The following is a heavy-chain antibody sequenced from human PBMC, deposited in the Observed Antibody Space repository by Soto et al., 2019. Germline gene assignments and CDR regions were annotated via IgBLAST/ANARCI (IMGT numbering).Heavy chain of an antibody. D-gene: IGHD6-19*01. CDR1: GYTFTSYY. CDR2: INPSGGST. Sequence: GASVKVSCKASGYTFTSYYMHWVRQAPGQGLEWMGIINPSGGSTSYAQKFQGRVTMTRDTSTSTVYMELSSLRSEDTAVYYCARDQGSESTHYYYYYGMDVWGQGTTVTVSS. J-gene: IGHJ6*02. V-gene: IGHV1-46*01. CDR3: ARDQGSESTHYYYYYGMDV.